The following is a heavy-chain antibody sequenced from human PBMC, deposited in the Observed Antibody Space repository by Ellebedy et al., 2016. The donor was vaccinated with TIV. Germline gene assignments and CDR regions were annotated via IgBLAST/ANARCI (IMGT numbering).Heavy chain of an antibody. D-gene: IGHD4/OR15-4a*01. Sequence: GGSLRLSCAASGFTFSSFDMHWVRQVSGKGLEWVSGIGTVSDTYSAGSVKGRFTISRESDKNSVYLQMNNLRGEDTAVYYCVRAIGANLEAGAAGNMDVWGQGTTVTVSS. CDR2: IGTVSDT. J-gene: IGHJ6*02. CDR3: VRAIGANLEAGAAGNMDV. CDR1: GFTFSSFD. V-gene: IGHV3-13*01.